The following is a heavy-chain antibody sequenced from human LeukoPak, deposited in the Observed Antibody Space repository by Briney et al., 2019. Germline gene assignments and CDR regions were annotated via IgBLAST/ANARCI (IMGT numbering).Heavy chain of an antibody. V-gene: IGHV4-30-4*08. D-gene: IGHD3-10*01. CDR3: ARAGDSDTYYCPFQH. J-gene: IGHJ1*01. CDR1: GGSISSGDYY. Sequence: SETLSLTCTVSGGSISSGDYYWSWIRQPPGKGLEWIGYIYHSGSTYYNPSLKSRVTTSVDRSKNQFSLKLSSVTAADTAVYYCARAGDSDTYYCPFQHWGQGTLVTVSS. CDR2: IYHSGST.